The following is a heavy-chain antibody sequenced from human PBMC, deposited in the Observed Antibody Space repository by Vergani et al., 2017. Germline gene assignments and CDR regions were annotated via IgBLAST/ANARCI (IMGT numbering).Heavy chain of an antibody. CDR3: ARDKYYYGSGSYDMGLY. D-gene: IGHD3-10*01. CDR1: GGTFSSYA. J-gene: IGHJ4*02. V-gene: IGHV1-69*01. CDR2: IIPIFGTA. Sequence: QVQLVQSGAEVKKPGSSVKVSCKASGGTFSSYAISWVRQAPGQGLEWMGGIIPIFGTANYAQKFQGRVTITADESTSTAYMELSSLRAEDTAVYYCARDKYYYGSGSYDMGLYWGQGTLVTVSS.